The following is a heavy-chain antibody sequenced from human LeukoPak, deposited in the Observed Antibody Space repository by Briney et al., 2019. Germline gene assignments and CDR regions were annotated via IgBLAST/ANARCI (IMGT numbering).Heavy chain of an antibody. J-gene: IGHJ6*03. CDR3: ARVSRGSYSYYYYYMDV. CDR2: INTNTGNP. Sequence: ASVKVSCKASGYTFTSYAMNWVRQAPGQGLEWMGWINTNTGNPTYAQGFTGRFVFSLDTSVSTAYLQISSLKAEDTAVYYCARVSRGSYSYYYYYMDVWGKGTTVTVSS. D-gene: IGHD1-26*01. CDR1: GYTFTSYA. V-gene: IGHV7-4-1*02.